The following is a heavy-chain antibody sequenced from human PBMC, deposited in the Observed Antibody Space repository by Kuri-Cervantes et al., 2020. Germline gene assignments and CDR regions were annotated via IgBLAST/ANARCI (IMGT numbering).Heavy chain of an antibody. CDR3: ARDPGFDY. CDR1: GYTFTSYY. CDR2: INPSGGST. J-gene: IGHJ4*02. Sequence: ASVKVSCKASGYTFTSYYMHWVRQAPGQGLEWMGIINPSGGSTSYAQKFQGRVTITADESTSTAYMELRSLRSDDTAIYYCARDPGFDYWGQGTLVTVSS. V-gene: IGHV1-46*01.